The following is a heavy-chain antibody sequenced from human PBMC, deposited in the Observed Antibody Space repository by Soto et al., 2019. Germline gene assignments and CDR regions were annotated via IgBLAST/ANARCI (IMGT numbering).Heavy chain of an antibody. D-gene: IGHD3-22*01. CDR3: ARLLHDRSGYYYFDN. CDR1: GGSIVTTSYY. Sequence: QLQLQESGPGLVRPSETLSLTCTVSGGSIVTTSYYWGWIRQPPRKGLEWIGSVYHSGNTYDNPSLKSRVTMSADTSKNQFSLKVTSVTAADTAVYYCARLLHDRSGYYYFDNWGQGTLVTVSS. J-gene: IGHJ4*02. V-gene: IGHV4-39*01. CDR2: VYHSGNT.